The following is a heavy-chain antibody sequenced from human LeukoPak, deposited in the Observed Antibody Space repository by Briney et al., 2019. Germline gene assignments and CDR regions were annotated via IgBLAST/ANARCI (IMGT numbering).Heavy chain of an antibody. V-gene: IGHV4-4*07. CDR3: ARDVRSGWYAYFDY. CDR1: GGSIGSYY. J-gene: IGHJ4*02. CDR2: IYTSGST. Sequence: SETLSLTCTVSGGSIGSYYWSWIRQPAGKGLEWIGRIYTSGSTNYNPSPKSRVTMSVDTSKNQFSLKLSSVTAADTAVYYCARDVRSGWYAYFDYWGQGTLVTVSS. D-gene: IGHD6-19*01.